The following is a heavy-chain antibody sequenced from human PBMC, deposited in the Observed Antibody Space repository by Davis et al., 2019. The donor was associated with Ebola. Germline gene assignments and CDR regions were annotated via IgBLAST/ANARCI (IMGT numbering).Heavy chain of an antibody. CDR3: ARENYIAGRGRYMDV. J-gene: IGHJ6*03. CDR2: IYTGGAT. Sequence: GESLKISCAASGLLVSDNYMSWVRQAPGKGLEWVLVIYTGGATYYRDSVRGRFTISTDNSKNTLYLQMNSLRAEDTAMYFCARENYIAGRGRYMDVWGRGTTVTVSS. CDR1: GLLVSDNY. V-gene: IGHV3-53*01. D-gene: IGHD3-10*01.